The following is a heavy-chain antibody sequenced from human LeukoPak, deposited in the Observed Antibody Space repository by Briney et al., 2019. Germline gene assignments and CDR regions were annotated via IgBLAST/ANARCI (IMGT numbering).Heavy chain of an antibody. CDR1: GGSISIYY. D-gene: IGHD5-18*01. Sequence: PSETLSLTCTVSGGSISIYYWSWIRQPPGKGLEWIGHIYYSGSTNYNPSLKSRVTISVDTSKNQFSLKVTSVTSADTAVYYCASFGYSYGSVFDYWGQGTLVTVSS. J-gene: IGHJ4*02. V-gene: IGHV4-59*08. CDR3: ASFGYSYGSVFDY. CDR2: IYYSGST.